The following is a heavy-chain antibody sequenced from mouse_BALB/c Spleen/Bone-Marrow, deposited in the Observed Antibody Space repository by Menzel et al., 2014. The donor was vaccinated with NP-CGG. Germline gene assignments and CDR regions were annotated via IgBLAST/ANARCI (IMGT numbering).Heavy chain of an antibody. D-gene: IGHD2-2*01. CDR2: INPSNGRT. CDR3: AGSGGYDYFDY. J-gene: IGHJ2*01. CDR1: GYTFTSYW. Sequence: QVHVKQSGAELVKPGASVKLSCKASGYTFTSYWMHWVKQRPGQGLEWIGEINPSNGRTNYNEKFKSKAPLTVDKSSSTAYMQLSSLTSEDSAIYYCAGSGGYDYFDYWGQGTTLTVSS. V-gene: IGHV1S81*02.